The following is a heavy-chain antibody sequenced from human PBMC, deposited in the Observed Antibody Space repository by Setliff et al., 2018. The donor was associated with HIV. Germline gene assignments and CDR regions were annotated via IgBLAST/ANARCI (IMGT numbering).Heavy chain of an antibody. CDR3: ARLGSGWSDSYYYAMDV. CDR2: ISAYNGNT. J-gene: IGHJ6*02. D-gene: IGHD6-19*01. V-gene: IGHV1-18*01. CDR1: GYSFSSFGISYG. Sequence: ASVKVSCKASGYSFSSFGISYGITWVRQAPGQSLEWMGWISAYNGNTNYAQKVQGRVTMTTDTSTNTAYMELRSLSSDDTAAYFCARLGSGWSDSYYYAMDVWGQGTTVTVSS.